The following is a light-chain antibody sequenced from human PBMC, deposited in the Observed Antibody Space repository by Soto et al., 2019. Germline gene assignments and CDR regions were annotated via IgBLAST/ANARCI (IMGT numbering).Light chain of an antibody. CDR2: DAS. J-gene: IGKJ5*01. V-gene: IGKV3D-20*02. CDR1: QSVSSSY. Sequence: EIVLTQSPGTLSLSPGERATLSCRASQSVSSSYFAWYQQKPGQAPNLLIYDASNRATGIPARFSGSGSGTDFTLTISSLEPEDFAVYYCQQRSNWPLTFGQGTRLEIK. CDR3: QQRSNWPLT.